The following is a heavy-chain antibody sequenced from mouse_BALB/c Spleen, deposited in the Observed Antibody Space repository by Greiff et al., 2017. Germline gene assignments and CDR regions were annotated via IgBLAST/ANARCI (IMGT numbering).Heavy chain of an antibody. J-gene: IGHJ4*01. CDR2: ISSGGGST. D-gene: IGHD1-2*01. V-gene: IGHV5-12-1*01. CDR1: GFAFSSYD. Sequence: EVQRVESGGGLVKPGGSLKLSCAASGFAFSSYDMSWVRQTPEKRLEWVAYISSGGGSTYYPDTVKGRFTISRDNAKNTLYLQMSSLKSEDTAMYYCARHYYGYSYAMDYWGQGTSVTVSS. CDR3: ARHYYGYSYAMDY.